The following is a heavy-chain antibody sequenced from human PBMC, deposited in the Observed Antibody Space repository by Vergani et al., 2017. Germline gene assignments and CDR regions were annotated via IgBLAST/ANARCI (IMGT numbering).Heavy chain of an antibody. CDR3: ARDSNIVVVPAYYYYYGMSV. CDR2: IWYDGSNK. V-gene: IGHV3-33*01. Sequence: QVQLMESGGGVVQPGRSLRLSCAASGFTFSSYGMHWVRQAPGKGLEWVAVIWYDGSNKYYADSVKGRFTISRDNSKNTLYLQMNSLRAEDTAVYYCARDSNIVVVPAYYYYYGMSVWGQGTTVTVAS. CDR1: GFTFSSYG. J-gene: IGHJ6*02. D-gene: IGHD2-2*01.